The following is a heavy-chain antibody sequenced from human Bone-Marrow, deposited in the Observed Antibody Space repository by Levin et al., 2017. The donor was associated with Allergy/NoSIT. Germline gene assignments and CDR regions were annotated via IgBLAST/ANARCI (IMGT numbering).Heavy chain of an antibody. CDR1: GFTFSSYG. CDR2: ISFDGTDK. J-gene: IGHJ6*02. CDR3: AKEIFGVANFYFGMNV. V-gene: IGHV3-30*18. D-gene: IGHD3-3*01. Sequence: GGSLRLSCAASGFTFSSYGMHWVRQAPGKGLEWVAVISFDGTDKYYADSVKGRFTISRDNSRNTLFLQMNGLRAEDTAVYYCAKEIFGVANFYFGMNVWGQGTAVTVSS.